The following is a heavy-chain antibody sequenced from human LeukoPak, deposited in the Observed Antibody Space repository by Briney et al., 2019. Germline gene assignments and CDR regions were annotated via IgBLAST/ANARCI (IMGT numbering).Heavy chain of an antibody. V-gene: IGHV5-51*01. D-gene: IGHD4-17*01. J-gene: IGHJ6*02. CDR3: ARSADYGDYYYGVDV. CDR2: IYPGDSDT. CDR1: GYSFTTYW. Sequence: GESLKISCKCSGYSFTTYWIGWVRQIPGKGLEWMGIIYPGDSDTRYSPSFQGQVTISADKSISTAYLQWSSLKASDSAMYYCARSADYGDYYYGVDVWGQGTTVTVSS.